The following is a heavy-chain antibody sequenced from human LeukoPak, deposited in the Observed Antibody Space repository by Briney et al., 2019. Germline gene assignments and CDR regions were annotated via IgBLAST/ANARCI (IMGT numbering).Heavy chain of an antibody. CDR2: ICYSGST. CDR3: ARGEQQLVPDY. Sequence: SETLSLTCTVSGGSISSYYWSWIRQPPGKGLEWIGYICYSGSTNYNPSLKSRVTISVDTSKNQFSLKLSSVTAADTAVYYCARGEQQLVPDYWGQGTLVTVSS. D-gene: IGHD6-13*01. J-gene: IGHJ4*02. CDR1: GGSISSYY. V-gene: IGHV4-59*01.